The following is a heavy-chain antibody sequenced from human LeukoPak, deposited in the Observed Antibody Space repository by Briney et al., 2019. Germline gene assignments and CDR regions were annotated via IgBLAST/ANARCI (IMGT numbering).Heavy chain of an antibody. Sequence: GGSLRLSCAASGFTFSSYWMHWVRQAPGKGLVWVSRINSDGSSTSYADSVKGRFTISRDNAKNTLYLQMNSLRAEDTAVYYCAKDRGDGYNTDYFDYWGQGTLVTVSS. CDR2: INSDGSST. CDR1: GFTFSSYW. CDR3: AKDRGDGYNTDYFDY. J-gene: IGHJ4*02. V-gene: IGHV3-74*01. D-gene: IGHD5-24*01.